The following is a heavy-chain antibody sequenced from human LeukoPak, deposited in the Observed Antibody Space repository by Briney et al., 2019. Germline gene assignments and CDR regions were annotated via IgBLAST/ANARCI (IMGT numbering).Heavy chain of an antibody. CDR3: ARGYDILTGYEPYYYMDV. V-gene: IGHV3-53*01. Sequence: GGSLRLSCAASGFTVSSNYMSWVRQAPGKGLEWVSVIYSGGSTYYADSVKGRFTISRDNSKNTLYLQMNSLRAEDTAVYYCARGYDILTGYEPYYYMDVWGKGTTVTISS. CDR1: GFTVSSNY. D-gene: IGHD3-9*01. CDR2: IYSGGST. J-gene: IGHJ6*03.